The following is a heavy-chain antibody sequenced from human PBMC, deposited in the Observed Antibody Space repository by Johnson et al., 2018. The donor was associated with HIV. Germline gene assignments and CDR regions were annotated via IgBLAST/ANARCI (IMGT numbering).Heavy chain of an antibody. D-gene: IGHD6-6*01. CDR2: ISHDGSNR. Sequence: VQLVESGGGLVKPGGSLRLSCAASGFTFSDYYMSWIRQAPGKGLEWMAVISHDGSNRYYADSVKGRFTISRDNSKNTLYLQMNSLRAEDTAVYYCGRERQLESSAFDIWGQGTMVTVSS. J-gene: IGHJ3*02. V-gene: IGHV3-30*03. CDR1: GFTFSDYY. CDR3: GRERQLESSAFDI.